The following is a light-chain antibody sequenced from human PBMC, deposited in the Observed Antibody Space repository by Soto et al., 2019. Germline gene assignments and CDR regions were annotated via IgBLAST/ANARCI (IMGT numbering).Light chain of an antibody. CDR2: EVS. J-gene: IGLJ2*01. V-gene: IGLV2-8*01. CDR3: SSYAGSNHVI. Sequence: QSALTQPPSASGSPGQSVTISCTGTRSDVGGYNYVFWYQQHPGKAPKLMIYEVSQRPSGVPDRFSGSKSGNTASLTVSGLQADDEADYYCSSYAGSNHVIFGGGTKLTVL. CDR1: RSDVGGYNY.